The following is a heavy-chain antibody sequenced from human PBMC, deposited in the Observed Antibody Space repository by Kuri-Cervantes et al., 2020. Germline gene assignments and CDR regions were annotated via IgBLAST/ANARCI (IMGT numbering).Heavy chain of an antibody. CDR1: GFTFSSYG. Sequence: GGSLRLSCAASGFTFSSYGMHWVRQAPGKGLEWVAFIRYDGSNKYYAESVKGRFTISRDNSKNTLYLQMSSLRTEDTAVYYCARDGNYVWGSYRPRIYYYYMDVRGKGTTVTVSS. CDR3: ARDGNYVWGSYRPRIYYYYMDV. D-gene: IGHD3-16*02. CDR2: IRYDGSNK. J-gene: IGHJ6*03. V-gene: IGHV3-30*02.